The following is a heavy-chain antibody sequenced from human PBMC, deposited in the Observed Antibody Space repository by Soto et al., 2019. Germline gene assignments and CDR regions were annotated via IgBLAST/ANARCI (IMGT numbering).Heavy chain of an antibody. CDR3: VRDRGYTGYDFAY. D-gene: IGHD5-12*01. CDR1: GFTFSRYA. J-gene: IGHJ4*02. Sequence: EVQLVESGGGLVQPGGSLRLSCAASGFTFSRYAMNWVRQAPGKGLEGVAYINHDSGTIYYADSVKGRFTIYRANANILLSLQVNSLRAEDTAVYYCVRDRGYTGYDFAYWGQGTLVTVPS. V-gene: IGHV3-48*01. CDR2: INHDSGTI.